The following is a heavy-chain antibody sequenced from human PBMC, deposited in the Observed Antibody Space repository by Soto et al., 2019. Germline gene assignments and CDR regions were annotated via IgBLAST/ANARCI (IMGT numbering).Heavy chain of an antibody. D-gene: IGHD6-19*01. CDR2: TSSSSSTI. CDR1: GSSVSTFG. CDR3: ARDKGGSVAGFNWFDP. V-gene: IGHV3-48*01. J-gene: IGHJ5*01. Sequence: GGSLRLSCVASGSSVSTFGMNWVRQAPGEGLEWVAYTSSSSSTIFYGGSVKGRFTASRDNAENSMYLEMNNLRVEDTAVYYCARDKGGSVAGFNWFDPWGQGTLVTVSS.